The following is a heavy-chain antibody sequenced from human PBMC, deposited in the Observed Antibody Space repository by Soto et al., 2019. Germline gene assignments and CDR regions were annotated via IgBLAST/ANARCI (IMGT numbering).Heavy chain of an antibody. Sequence: SETLSLTCTVSGGSISSGDYYWSWVRQPPGKGLEWIGYIYYSGSTYYNPSLKSRVTISVDTSKNQFSLKLSSVTAADTAVYYCARTAMETTYYYYGMDVWGQGTTVTVSS. CDR2: IYYSGST. CDR1: GGSISSGDYY. V-gene: IGHV4-30-4*01. CDR3: ARTAMETTYYYYGMDV. D-gene: IGHD5-18*01. J-gene: IGHJ6*02.